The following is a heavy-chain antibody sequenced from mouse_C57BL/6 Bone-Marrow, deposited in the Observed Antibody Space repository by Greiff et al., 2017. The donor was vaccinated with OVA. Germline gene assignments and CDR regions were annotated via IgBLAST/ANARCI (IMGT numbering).Heavy chain of an antibody. CDR2: IRNKANGYTS. CDR1: GFTFTAYY. CDR3: ARVGDYDYEGYYAMDY. D-gene: IGHD2-4*01. Sequence: EVQLMESGGGLVQPGGSLSLSCAASGFTFTAYYMSWVRQPPGKALEWLGFIRNKANGYTSEYSASVKGRFTISRDNSQSILYIQMNALGAEDSTTYYCARVGDYDYEGYYAMDYWGQGTSVTVSS. V-gene: IGHV7-3*01. J-gene: IGHJ4*01.